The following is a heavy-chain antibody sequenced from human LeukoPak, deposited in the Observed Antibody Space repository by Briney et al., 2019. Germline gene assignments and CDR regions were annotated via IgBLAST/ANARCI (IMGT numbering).Heavy chain of an antibody. CDR1: GGSISSGGYY. D-gene: IGHD2-2*01. V-gene: IGHV4-31*11. CDR3: ARAPIVVVPAANYYYYGMEA. Sequence: SESLSLICAVSGGSISSGGYYGSWIRQPRAKGLEWIGHIYYSGSTYYNPSLKSRVTISVNTAKNQCSLKLSSVSRADTAVYYCARAPIVVVPAANYYYYGMEAWGQGTTVTVSS. J-gene: IGHJ6*02. CDR2: IYYSGST.